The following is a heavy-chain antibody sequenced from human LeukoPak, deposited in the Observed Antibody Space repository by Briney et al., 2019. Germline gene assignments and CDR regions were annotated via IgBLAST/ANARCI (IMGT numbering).Heavy chain of an antibody. CDR1: GYTFTGYY. J-gene: IGHJ3*02. Sequence: ASVKVPCKASGYTFTGYYMHWVRQAPGQGLEWMGWINPNSGGTNYAQKFQGRVTMTRDTSISTAYMELSRLRAEDTAVYYCAREFYSSGWYSGSELRADAFDIWGQGTMVTVSS. V-gene: IGHV1-2*02. CDR3: AREFYSSGWYSGSELRADAFDI. CDR2: INPNSGGT. D-gene: IGHD6-19*01.